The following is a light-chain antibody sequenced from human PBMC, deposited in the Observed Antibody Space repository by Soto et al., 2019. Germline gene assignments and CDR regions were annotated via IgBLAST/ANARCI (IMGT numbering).Light chain of an antibody. V-gene: IGKV3D-15*01. CDR3: HQYNNWTAWT. Sequence: EIVMTQSPATLSVSRGERVTLSCGSSQSVSVVLPWFHQRPGQAPRLLLYGASASATGIPVRFSDSVAGLESTITISGLQFEDFAFNYCHQYNNWTAWTVAQGTKVDIK. J-gene: IGKJ1*01. CDR1: QSVSVV. CDR2: GAS.